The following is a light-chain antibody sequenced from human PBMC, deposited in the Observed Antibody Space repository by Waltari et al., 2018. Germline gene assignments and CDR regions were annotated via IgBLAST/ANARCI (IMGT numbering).Light chain of an antibody. CDR1: TLGPKC. CDR3: QTWDLIAVT. CDR2: QNN. Sequence: SYEVTQPPSLSVSPGQTASLTCSGATLGPKCTSWYQPRPGQSPLLVMHQNNVRPSGIPERFSGSSSGNTATLTISGTLSMDEAVYYCQTWDLIAVTFGGGTQLTVL. J-gene: IGLJ2*01. V-gene: IGLV3-1*01.